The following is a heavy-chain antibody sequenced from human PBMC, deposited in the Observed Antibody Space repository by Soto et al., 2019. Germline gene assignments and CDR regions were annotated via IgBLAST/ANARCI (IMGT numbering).Heavy chain of an antibody. CDR2: IYFSGST. D-gene: IGHD6-13*01. CDR3: ARDSHSQQPNHRGGGGDMDV. J-gene: IGHJ6*03. V-gene: IGHV4-31*11. CDR1: GGSISNGGYY. Sequence: QLQLQESGPGLVKPSQTLSLTCAVSGGSISNGGYYWSWIRQHPGKGLEWIGSIYFSGSTYYNPSLKSRVTISVATPKNQFSPKLSPVPAADTAVYYCARDSHSQQPNHRGGGGDMDVWGKGTTVTVSS.